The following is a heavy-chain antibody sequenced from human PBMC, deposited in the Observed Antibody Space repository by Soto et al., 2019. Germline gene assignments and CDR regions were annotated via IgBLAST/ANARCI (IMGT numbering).Heavy chain of an antibody. CDR1: GYTFTSYG. CDR3: ARDRSTAMFTAYYYYGMDV. Sequence: ASVKVSCKASGYTFTSYGISWVRQAPGQGLEWMGWISAYNGNTNYAQKLQGRVTMTTDTSTSTAYMELSRLRSDDTAVYYCARDRSTAMFTAYYYYGMDVWGQGTTVTVSS. J-gene: IGHJ6*02. CDR2: ISAYNGNT. D-gene: IGHD5-18*01. V-gene: IGHV1-18*01.